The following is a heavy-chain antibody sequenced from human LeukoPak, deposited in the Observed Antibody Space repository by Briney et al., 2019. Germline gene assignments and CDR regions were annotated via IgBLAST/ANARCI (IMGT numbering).Heavy chain of an antibody. V-gene: IGHV4-61*02. Sequence: PSQTLSLTCTVSGGSISSGSYYWSWIRQPAGKGLEWIGRIYTSGSTHYNPSLKSRVTISVDTSKNQFSLKLSSVTAADTAVYYCAREGVAYCGGDCYSFWFDPWGQGTLVTVSS. CDR3: AREGVAYCGGDCYSFWFDP. CDR2: IYTSGST. D-gene: IGHD2-21*02. CDR1: GGSISSGSYY. J-gene: IGHJ5*02.